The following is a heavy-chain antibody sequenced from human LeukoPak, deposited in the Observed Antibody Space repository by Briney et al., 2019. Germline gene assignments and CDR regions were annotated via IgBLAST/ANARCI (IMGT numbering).Heavy chain of an antibody. J-gene: IGHJ4*02. Sequence: GGSLRLSCAASGFTFSNYEMNWVRQAPGKGLDWVPYIGSRGATIYYADSVKGRFTISRDNAKNSLYLQMNSLRAEDTAVYYCAKGESTGVVVVTAGPFDYWGQGTLVTVSS. CDR3: AKGESTGVVVVTAGPFDY. CDR2: IGSRGATI. V-gene: IGHV3-48*03. D-gene: IGHD2-21*02. CDR1: GFTFSNYE.